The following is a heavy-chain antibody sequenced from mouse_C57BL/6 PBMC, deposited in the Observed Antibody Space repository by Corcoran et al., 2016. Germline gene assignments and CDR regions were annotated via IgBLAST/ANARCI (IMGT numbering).Heavy chain of an antibody. D-gene: IGHD3-1*01. CDR3: ASEGGYGVFAY. CDR1: GYTFTDYY. Sequence: EVQLQQSGPELVKPGASVKISCKASGYTFTDYYMNWVKQSHGKSLEWIGDINPNNGGTSYNQKFKGKATLTVDKSSSTAYMELRSLTSEDSAVYYCASEGGYGVFAYWGQGTLVTVSA. V-gene: IGHV1-26*01. CDR2: INPNNGGT. J-gene: IGHJ3*01.